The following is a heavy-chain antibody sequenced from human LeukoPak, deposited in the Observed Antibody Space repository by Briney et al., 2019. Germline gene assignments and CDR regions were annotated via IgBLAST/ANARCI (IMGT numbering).Heavy chain of an antibody. V-gene: IGHV3-21*01. CDR2: ISGNHAHI. CDR3: VKGETRTSITGFDS. D-gene: IGHD1-1*01. J-gene: IGHJ4*02. Sequence: PGGSLRLSCSASGFSFSSYEMNWVRQAPGKGLEWVSSISGNHAHIVYPDSVRGRFTVSRDDAQKSVHLQMNSLRDEDTAVYYCVKGETRTSITGFDSWGQGTLVTVSS. CDR1: GFSFSSYE.